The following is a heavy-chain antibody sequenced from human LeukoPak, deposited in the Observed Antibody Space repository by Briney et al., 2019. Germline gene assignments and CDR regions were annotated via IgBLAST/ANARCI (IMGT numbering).Heavy chain of an antibody. J-gene: IGHJ6*03. Sequence: GGSLRLSCAASGFTFSTYAMSWVRQAPGKGLEWVSGINWNGGNTGYADSVKGRFTISRDNVKSSLYLQINSLRAEDTALYYCARAPGVRYYYYMDVWGKGTTVTVSS. D-gene: IGHD2-8*01. V-gene: IGHV3-20*04. CDR3: ARAPGVRYYYYMDV. CDR1: GFTFSTYA. CDR2: INWNGGNT.